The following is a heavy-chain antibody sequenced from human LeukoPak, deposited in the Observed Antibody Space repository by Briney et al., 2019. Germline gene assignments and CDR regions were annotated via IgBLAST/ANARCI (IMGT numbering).Heavy chain of an antibody. Sequence: SVKVSCKASGGTFSSYAISWVRQAPGQGLEWMGGIIPIFGTANYAQKFQGRVTMTEDTSTDTAYMELSSLRSEDTAVYYCATSTGVAFDIWGQGTMVTVSS. CDR2: IIPIFGTA. V-gene: IGHV1-69*06. CDR1: GGTFSSYA. CDR3: ATSTGVAFDI. J-gene: IGHJ3*02. D-gene: IGHD2-2*01.